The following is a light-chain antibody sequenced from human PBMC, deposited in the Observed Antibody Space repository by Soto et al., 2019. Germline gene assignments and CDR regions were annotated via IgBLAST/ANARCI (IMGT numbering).Light chain of an antibody. CDR2: EVS. J-gene: IGLJ3*02. CDR3: SSYAGSNNLV. Sequence: QSALTQPPSASGSPGRSVTISCTGTSSDVGGYNYVSWYQQHPGKAPKLMIYEVSKRPSGVPDRFSGSKSGNTASLTVSGLQAEDEDDYYCSSYAGSNNLVFGGGTKLTVL. V-gene: IGLV2-8*01. CDR1: SSDVGGYNY.